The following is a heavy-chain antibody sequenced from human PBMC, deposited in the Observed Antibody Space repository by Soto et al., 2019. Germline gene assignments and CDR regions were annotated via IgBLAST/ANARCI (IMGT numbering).Heavy chain of an antibody. Sequence: PSETLSLTCAVSGGSISSSGYSWNWIRQSPGKGLEWIGYIYHSGSTNYNPSLRSRVTISLDGSKNQFSLKLTSVTAADTAVYYCARGSVYVLWIGYFDFLGQGSHVTVSS. V-gene: IGHV4-30-2*06. CDR3: ARGSVYVLWIGYFDF. D-gene: IGHD3-3*01. CDR2: IYHSGST. J-gene: IGHJ4*02. CDR1: GGSISSSGYS.